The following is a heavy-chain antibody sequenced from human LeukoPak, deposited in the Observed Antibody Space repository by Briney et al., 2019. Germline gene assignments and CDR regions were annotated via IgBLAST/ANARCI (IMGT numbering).Heavy chain of an antibody. J-gene: IGHJ4*02. CDR3: ATGRAGDYFDY. CDR1: GYTFTGQS. Sequence: GASVKVSCKPSGYTFTGQSMHWVRQAPGQGLEWMGWINPNTGGTNYVQNFQGRVTMTRDTSISTAYMELSRLRSDDTAVYYCATGRAGDYFDYWGQGTLVTVSS. CDR2: INPNTGGT. V-gene: IGHV1-2*02.